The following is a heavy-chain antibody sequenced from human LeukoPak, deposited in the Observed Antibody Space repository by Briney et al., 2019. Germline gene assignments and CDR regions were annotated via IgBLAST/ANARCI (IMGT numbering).Heavy chain of an antibody. CDR1: GFTFSSYG. V-gene: IGHV3-33*06. CDR3: AKRTYDSSGYFDY. D-gene: IGHD3-22*01. Sequence: GGSLRLSCAASGFTFSSYGMHWVRQAPGKGLEWVAVIWYDGSNKYYADSVKGRFTISRDNSKNTLYLQMNSLRAEDTAVYYCAKRTYDSSGYFDYWGQGTLVTVSS. CDR2: IWYDGSNK. J-gene: IGHJ4*02.